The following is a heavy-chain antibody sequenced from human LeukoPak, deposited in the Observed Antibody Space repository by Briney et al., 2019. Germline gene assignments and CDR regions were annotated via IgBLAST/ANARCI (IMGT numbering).Heavy chain of an antibody. J-gene: IGHJ6*02. CDR3: ASDSSWFRYGLDV. CDR2: IYSGGST. V-gene: IGHV3-53*01. D-gene: IGHD6-13*01. Sequence: GGSLRLSCAASGFTISSNYMNWLRQAPGKGLEWVSVIYSGGSTNYANSVKGRFTISRDNSKNTLYLQMSTVQADETAVYYCASDSSWFRYGLDVWGQGTTVTVSS. CDR1: GFTISSNY.